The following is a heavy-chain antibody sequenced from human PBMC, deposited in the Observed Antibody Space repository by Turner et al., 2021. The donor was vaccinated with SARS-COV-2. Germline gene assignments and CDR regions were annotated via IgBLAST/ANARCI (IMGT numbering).Heavy chain of an antibody. Sequence: EVQLVESGGGLVQPGGSLRLSCAASGFTVSSSYMSWVRQAPGKGLEWVSVIYSGGDTYYADSVRGRFTVSRDSSKNTLYLQMTSLRVEDTAVYYCARDADGSSPTVRWFDPWGQGTLVTVSS. V-gene: IGHV3-66*01. CDR3: ARDADGSSPTVRWFDP. CDR1: GFTVSSSY. CDR2: IYSGGDT. D-gene: IGHD3-10*02. J-gene: IGHJ5*02.